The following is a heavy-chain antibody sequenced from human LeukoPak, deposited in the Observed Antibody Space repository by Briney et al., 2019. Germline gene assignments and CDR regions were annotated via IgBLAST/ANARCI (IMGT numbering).Heavy chain of an antibody. Sequence: PSETLSLTCAVYGGSFSGYYWSWIRQPPGKGLEWIGEINHSGSTNYNPSLKSRVTISVDTSKNQFSLKLSSVTAADTAVYYCARSKWAARLFDYWGQGTLVTVSS. J-gene: IGHJ4*02. CDR3: ARSKWAARLFDY. CDR1: GGSFSGYY. D-gene: IGHD6-6*01. V-gene: IGHV4-34*01. CDR2: INHSGST.